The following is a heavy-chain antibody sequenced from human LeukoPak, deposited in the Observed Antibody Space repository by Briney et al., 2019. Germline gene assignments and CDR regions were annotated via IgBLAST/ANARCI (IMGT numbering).Heavy chain of an antibody. J-gene: IGHJ4*02. Sequence: GGSLRLSCAASGFTFSSYGMSWVRQAPGKGLEWVAFIRYDGSNKYYADSVKGRFTISRDNSKNTLYLQMNSLRAEDTAVYYCANPYYYDSSGYLGGYWGQGTLVTVSS. V-gene: IGHV3-30*02. CDR1: GFTFSSYG. D-gene: IGHD3-22*01. CDR3: ANPYYYDSSGYLGGY. CDR2: IRYDGSNK.